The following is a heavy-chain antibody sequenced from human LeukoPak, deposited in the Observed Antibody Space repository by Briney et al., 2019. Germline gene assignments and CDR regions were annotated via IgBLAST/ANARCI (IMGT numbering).Heavy chain of an antibody. CDR2: IYHSGST. Sequence: SETLSLTCTVSGYSISSGYYWGWIRQPPGKGLEWIGSIYHSGSTYYNPSLKSRVTISVDTSKNQFSLKLSSVTAADTAVYYCASPLTGDTDYWGQGTLVTVSS. CDR1: GYSISSGYY. J-gene: IGHJ4*02. V-gene: IGHV4-38-2*02. CDR3: ASPLTGDTDY. D-gene: IGHD1-20*01.